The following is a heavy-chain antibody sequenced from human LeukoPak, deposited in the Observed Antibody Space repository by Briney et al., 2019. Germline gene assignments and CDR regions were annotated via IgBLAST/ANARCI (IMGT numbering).Heavy chain of an antibody. CDR2: ISGRGGTT. CDR1: GFTFSSYA. CDR3: ARGAYDYGYDY. V-gene: IGHV3-23*01. J-gene: IGHJ4*02. D-gene: IGHD4-17*01. Sequence: GRSLRLSCAASGFTFSSYAMNWVRQAPGKGLEWVSVISGRGGTTYYADSVKGRFTISRENSKNTLYLQMNSLRAEDTAVYYCARGAYDYGYDYWGQGTLVTVSS.